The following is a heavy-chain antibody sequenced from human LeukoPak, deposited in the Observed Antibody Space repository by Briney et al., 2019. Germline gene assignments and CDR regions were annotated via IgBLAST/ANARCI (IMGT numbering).Heavy chain of an antibody. Sequence: GGSLRLSCAASGFAVSSNYMSWVRQAPGKGLEWVSVIYSGGSTYYADSVKGRFTISRDNSKNTLYLQMNSLRAEDTAVYYCARDLINYYFDYWGQGTLVTVSS. CDR1: GFAVSSNY. J-gene: IGHJ4*02. CDR3: ARDLINYYFDY. D-gene: IGHD3-10*01. V-gene: IGHV3-66*02. CDR2: IYSGGST.